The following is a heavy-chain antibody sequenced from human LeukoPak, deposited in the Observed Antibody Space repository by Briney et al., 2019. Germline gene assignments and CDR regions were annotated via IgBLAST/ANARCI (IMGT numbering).Heavy chain of an antibody. CDR3: AKDIRLNYYDSSGAFDI. D-gene: IGHD3-22*01. Sequence: GGSLRLSCAASGFTFDDYDMHWVRQAPGKGLEWVSGISWNSGSIGYADSVKGRFTISRDNAKNSLYLQMNSLRAEDTALYYCAKDIRLNYYDSSGAFDIWGQGTMVTVSS. V-gene: IGHV3-9*01. CDR2: ISWNSGSI. J-gene: IGHJ3*02. CDR1: GFTFDDYD.